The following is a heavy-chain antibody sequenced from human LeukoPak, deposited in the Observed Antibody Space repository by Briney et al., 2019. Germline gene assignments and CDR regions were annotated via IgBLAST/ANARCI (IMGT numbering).Heavy chain of an antibody. D-gene: IGHD6-13*01. J-gene: IGHJ6*02. CDR2: MSPNNGNT. CDR1: GYTFTSYD. CDR3: ARLASSSWPLYYYYGMDV. V-gene: IGHV1-8*01. Sequence: ASVKVSCKASGYTFTSYDINWVRQATGQGLEWMGWMSPNNGNTGYAQKFQGRVTMTRSTSISTAYMELSSLRSEDTAVYCCARLASSSWPLYYYYGMDVWGQRTTVTVSS.